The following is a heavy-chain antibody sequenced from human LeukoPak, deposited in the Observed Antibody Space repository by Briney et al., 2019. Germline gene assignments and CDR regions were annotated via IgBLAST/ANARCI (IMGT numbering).Heavy chain of an antibody. J-gene: IGHJ4*02. D-gene: IGHD3-9*01. Sequence: SVKVSCKSSGDMFSNFTISRVRQAPGQGLEWMGRIIPFFGTTNYAQKFQGRVSITTDGSTSTAYMELSSLTSEDTAVYYCARETIPILASNHYFDNWGQGTLVTVSS. V-gene: IGHV1-69*05. CDR3: ARETIPILASNHYFDN. CDR1: GDMFSNFT. CDR2: IIPFFGTT.